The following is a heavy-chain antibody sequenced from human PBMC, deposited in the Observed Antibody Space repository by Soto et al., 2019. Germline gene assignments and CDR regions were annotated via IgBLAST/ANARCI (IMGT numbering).Heavy chain of an antibody. J-gene: IGHJ4*02. D-gene: IGHD6-19*01. CDR2: IYHSGST. CDR3: ARTSGWYGEFDY. CDR1: GGSISSGGYS. Sequence: QLQLQECGSGLVKPSQTLSLTCAVSGGSISSGGYSWSWIRQPPGKGLEWIGYIYHSGSTYYNPSLKSRVTISVDRSKNQFSLKLSSVTAADTAVYYCARTSGWYGEFDYWGQGTLVTVSS. V-gene: IGHV4-30-2*01.